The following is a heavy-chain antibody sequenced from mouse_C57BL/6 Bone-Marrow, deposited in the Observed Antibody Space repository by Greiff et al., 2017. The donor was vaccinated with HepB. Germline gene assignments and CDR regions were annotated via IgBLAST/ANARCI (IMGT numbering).Heavy chain of an antibody. CDR2: IYPGNSDT. J-gene: IGHJ3*01. V-gene: IGHV1-5*01. CDR3: TSEGEYDGYAY. Sequence: EVKLVVSGTVLARPGASVKMSCKSSGYTFTSYWMHWVKQGPGQGLEWIGAIYPGNSDTSYNQKFKGKAKLTAVTSASTAYMELRSLTNEDSAVSDCTSEGEYDGYAYWGQGTLVTVSA. CDR1: GYTFTSYW. D-gene: IGHD2-14*01.